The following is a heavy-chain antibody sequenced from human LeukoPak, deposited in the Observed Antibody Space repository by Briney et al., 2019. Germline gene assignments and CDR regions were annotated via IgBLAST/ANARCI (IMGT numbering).Heavy chain of an antibody. V-gene: IGHV1-24*01. J-gene: IGHJ6*02. Sequence: ASVKVSCKVSGYTLTELSMHWVRQAAGKGLEWMGGFDPEDGETIYALKFQGRVTMTEDTSTDTAYMGLSSLRSEDTAVYYCATVGSGWYPDYYYYGMDVWGQGTTVTVSS. D-gene: IGHD6-19*01. CDR1: GYTLTELS. CDR2: FDPEDGET. CDR3: ATVGSGWYPDYYYYGMDV.